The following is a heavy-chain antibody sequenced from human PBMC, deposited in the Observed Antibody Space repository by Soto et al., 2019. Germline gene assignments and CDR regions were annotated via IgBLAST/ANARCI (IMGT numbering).Heavy chain of an antibody. V-gene: IGHV3-23*01. CDR1: GFTFRSYA. J-gene: IGHJ4*02. Sequence: GGSLRLSCAASGFTFRSYAMSWVRQAPGKGLEWVSGISASGSGGGSTYYVASVKGRFTIFRDNFKETLYLQMNSLRAEDTAVYYCARDSGGYCISTSCSYFEYWGQGTLVTVSS. D-gene: IGHD2-2*01. CDR3: ARDSGGYCISTSCSYFEY. CDR2: ISASGSGGGST.